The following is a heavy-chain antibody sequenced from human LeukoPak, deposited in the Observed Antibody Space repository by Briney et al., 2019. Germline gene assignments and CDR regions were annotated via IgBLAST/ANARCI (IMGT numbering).Heavy chain of an antibody. CDR3: ARLTDYFYYMDV. V-gene: IGHV4-39*01. CDR2: IYYSGST. Sequence: KPSETLSLTCTVSGGSISSNTHYWGWIRQPPGKGLEWIGNIYYSGSTYHHPSLKSRVTMSVDTSKSQFSLKSSSVTAADTAVYYCARLTDYFYYMDVWGKGTAVTVSS. J-gene: IGHJ6*03. CDR1: GGSISSNTHY.